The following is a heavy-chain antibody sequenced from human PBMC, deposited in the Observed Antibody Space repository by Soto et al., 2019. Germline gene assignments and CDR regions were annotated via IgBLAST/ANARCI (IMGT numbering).Heavy chain of an antibody. CDR3: ARDLAKGGGSAGFDY. D-gene: IGHD1-26*01. Sequence: WASVKVSCKASGYTFTVYYMHWVRQAPGQGLEWMGWINPKSGGTMYPQKFQGRVTMTWDTSISTAYMALTRLRSDDTAVYYCARDLAKGGGSAGFDYWGQGTLVTVYS. V-gene: IGHV1-2*02. J-gene: IGHJ4*02. CDR1: GYTFTVYY. CDR2: INPKSGGT.